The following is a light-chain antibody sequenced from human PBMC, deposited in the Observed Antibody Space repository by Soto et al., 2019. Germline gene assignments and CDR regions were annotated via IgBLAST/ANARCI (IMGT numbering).Light chain of an antibody. CDR3: NQYEEWLTA. Sequence: EIVMTQSPATLYVFPGERATLSCRARQSIGSNLAWYQQKPGQAPRLLVYGAFNRATGIPDRFSGSGSGTDFTLTISSLQYEDSAVYYCNQYEEWLTAFGQGTKLEIK. J-gene: IGKJ2*01. V-gene: IGKV3-15*01. CDR1: QSIGSN. CDR2: GAF.